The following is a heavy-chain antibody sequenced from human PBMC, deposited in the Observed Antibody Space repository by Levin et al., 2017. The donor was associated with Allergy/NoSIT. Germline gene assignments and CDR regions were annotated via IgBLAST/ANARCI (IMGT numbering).Heavy chain of an antibody. CDR1: GFTFSSYA. V-gene: IGHV3-23*01. D-gene: IGHD1-1*01. CDR3: AKGIRNVYWFDP. Sequence: GESLKISCAASGFTFSSYAMSWVRQAPGKGLEWVSAISGSGGSTYYADSVKGRFTISRDNSKNTLYLQMNSLRAEDTAVYYCAKGIRNVYWFDPWGQGTLVTVSS. CDR2: ISGSGGST. J-gene: IGHJ5*02.